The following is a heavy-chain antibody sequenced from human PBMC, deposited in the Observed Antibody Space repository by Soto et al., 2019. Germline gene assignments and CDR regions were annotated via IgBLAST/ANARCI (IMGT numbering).Heavy chain of an antibody. D-gene: IGHD1-7*01. J-gene: IGHJ6*02. CDR3: VKANSEGSLYYGMEV. V-gene: IGHV3-23*01. Sequence: GGSLRLSCAASGFTFSTNPMAWVRQAPGKGLEWVSSISANGDYIYYADSVKGRFTISRDNSRYTLFLQVNGLRLEDTAIYHCVKANSEGSLYYGMEVWGQGTTVTVSS. CDR1: GFTFSTNP. CDR2: ISANGDYI.